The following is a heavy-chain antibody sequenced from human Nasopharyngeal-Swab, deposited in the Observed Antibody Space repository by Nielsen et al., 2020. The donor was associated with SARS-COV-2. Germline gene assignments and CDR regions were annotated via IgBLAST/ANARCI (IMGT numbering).Heavy chain of an antibody. CDR3: ARESVVTGMDDATDI. J-gene: IGHJ3*02. CDR2: IKQDGSER. D-gene: IGHD2-21*02. Sequence: GESLKISYAASGFPLSHYYMNWVRQPPGKGLEWVSNIKQDGSERFYADSVKGRFTISRDNAKNSLYLQMDSLRADDTAFYYCARESVVTGMDDATDIWGQGTMVTVSS. V-gene: IGHV3-7*04. CDR1: GFPLSHYY.